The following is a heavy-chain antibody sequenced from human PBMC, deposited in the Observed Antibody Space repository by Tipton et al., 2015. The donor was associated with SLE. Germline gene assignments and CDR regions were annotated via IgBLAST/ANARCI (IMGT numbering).Heavy chain of an antibody. Sequence: SLILSCAASGFTFSNYAMSWVRQAPGRGLEWVSAISGSGGSTYYADSVKGRFTISRDNSKKTLYLQMNSLRAEDTAVYYCAKDTAVAGTHYWGQGTLVTVSS. J-gene: IGHJ4*02. CDR3: AKDTAVAGTHY. V-gene: IGHV3-23*01. CDR2: ISGSGGST. CDR1: GFTFSNYA. D-gene: IGHD6-19*01.